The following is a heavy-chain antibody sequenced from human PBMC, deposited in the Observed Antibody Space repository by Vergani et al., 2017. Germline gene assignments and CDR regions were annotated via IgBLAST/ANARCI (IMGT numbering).Heavy chain of an antibody. CDR3: AREGARPRGLGHYDFWSGYYSPSDAFDI. J-gene: IGHJ3*02. CDR1: GGTFSSYA. D-gene: IGHD3-3*01. Sequence: QVQLVQSGAEVKKPGSSAKVSCKASGGTFSSYAISWVRQAPGQGLEWMGRIIPILGTANYAQKFQGRVTITADESTSTAYMEMGSLRSEDTAVYYCAREGARPRGLGHYDFWSGYYSPSDAFDIWGQGTMVTVSS. CDR2: IIPILGTA. V-gene: IGHV1-69*11.